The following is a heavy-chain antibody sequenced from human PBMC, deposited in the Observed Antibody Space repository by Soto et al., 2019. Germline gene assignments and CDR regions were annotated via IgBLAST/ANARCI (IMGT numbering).Heavy chain of an antibody. Sequence: PLLPQRLRWGAAGGKFINHGSRWILKAQGKGLEWVAVISYDGSNKYYADSVKGRFTISRDNSKNTLYLQMNSLRAEDTAVYYCAKDAGLYDYYYYYMDVWGKGTTVTVSS. CDR3: AKDAGLYDYYYYYMDV. CDR1: GGKFINHG. D-gene: IGHD3-16*01. J-gene: IGHJ6*03. CDR2: ISYDGSNK. V-gene: IGHV3-30*18.